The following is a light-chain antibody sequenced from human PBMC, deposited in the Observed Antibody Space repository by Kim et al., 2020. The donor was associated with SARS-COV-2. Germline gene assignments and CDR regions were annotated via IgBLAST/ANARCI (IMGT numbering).Light chain of an antibody. CDR3: AAWDDSLDSPV. V-gene: IGLV1-44*01. CDR2: TND. Sequence: GPRVTISCTGSNSNIGKNTVNWFQQFPGTAPKLVVYTNDQRPSGVPDRFSGSKSGTSASLAISGLRSEDEGDYYCAAWDDSLDSPVFGGGTKLTVL. J-gene: IGLJ3*02. CDR1: NSNIGKNT.